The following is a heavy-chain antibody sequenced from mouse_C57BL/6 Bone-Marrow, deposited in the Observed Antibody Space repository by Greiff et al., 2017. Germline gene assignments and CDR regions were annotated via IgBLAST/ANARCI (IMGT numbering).Heavy chain of an antibody. D-gene: IGHD1-1*01. CDR3: ARRTVVVSYYAMDY. CDR2: ISSGSSTI. Sequence: EVKLVESGGGLVKPGGSLKLSCAASGFTFSDYGMHWVRQAPEKGLEWVAYISSGSSTIYYADTVNGRFTISRDNAKNTLFLQMTSLRSEDTAMYYCARRTVVVSYYAMDYWGQGTSVTVSS. CDR1: GFTFSDYG. J-gene: IGHJ4*01. V-gene: IGHV5-17*01.